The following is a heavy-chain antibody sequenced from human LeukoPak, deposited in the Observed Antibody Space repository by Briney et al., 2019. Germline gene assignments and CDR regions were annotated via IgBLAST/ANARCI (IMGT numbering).Heavy chain of an antibody. CDR3: ANSPVYYSSRY. CDR2: ISDSGGHT. Sequence: GGSLRLSCAASGFTFCSYAMSWVRQAPGKGLEWVSGISDSGGHTYYADSVKGRFTISRDNSKNTLYLQMNSLRAEDTALYYCANSPVYYSSRYWGQGTLVTVSS. V-gene: IGHV3-23*01. J-gene: IGHJ4*02. CDR1: GFTFCSYA. D-gene: IGHD3-16*01.